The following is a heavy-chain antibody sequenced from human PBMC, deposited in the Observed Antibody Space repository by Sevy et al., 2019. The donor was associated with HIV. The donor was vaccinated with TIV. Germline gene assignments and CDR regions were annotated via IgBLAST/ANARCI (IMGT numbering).Heavy chain of an antibody. CDR1: GFTFDDYA. V-gene: IGHV3-9*01. CDR3: AKEGSSGRFRELFKTPTYYYYYGMDV. J-gene: IGHJ6*02. Sequence: GGSLRLSCAASGFTFDDYAMHWVRQAPGKGLEWVSGISWNSGSIGYADSVKGRFTISRDNAKNSLYLQMNSLRAEDTALYYCAKEGSSGRFRELFKTPTYYYYYGMDVWGQGTTVTVSS. CDR2: ISWNSGSI. D-gene: IGHD3-10*01.